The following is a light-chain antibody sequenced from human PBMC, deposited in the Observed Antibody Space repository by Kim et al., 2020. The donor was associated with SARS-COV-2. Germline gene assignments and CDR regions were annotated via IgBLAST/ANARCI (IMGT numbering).Light chain of an antibody. J-gene: IGLJ3*02. V-gene: IGLV7-46*01. CDR3: LLYTSGSRV. CDR2: DTN. CDR1: TGGVTSGHY. Sequence: QAVVTQEPSLTVSPGGTVTLTCDSSTGGVTSGHYPYWFQQKPGQAPRTLIYDTNNKHSWTPARFSGSLLGGKAALTLSGAQPEDEADYYCLLYTSGSRVFGGGTKVTVL.